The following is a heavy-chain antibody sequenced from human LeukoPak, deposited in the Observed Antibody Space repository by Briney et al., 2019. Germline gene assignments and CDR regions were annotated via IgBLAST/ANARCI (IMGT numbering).Heavy chain of an antibody. CDR2: ISSSSSYI. V-gene: IGHV3-21*01. J-gene: IGHJ4*02. CDR1: GFTFSSYS. CDR3: ARSGDYGDYFDY. D-gene: IGHD4-17*01. Sequence: KPGGSLRLSCAASGFTFSSYSMNWVRQAPGKGLEWVSSISSSSSYIYYADSVKGRFTISRDNAKNSLYLQMNSLRAEDTAVYCCARSGDYGDYFDYWSQGTLVTVSS.